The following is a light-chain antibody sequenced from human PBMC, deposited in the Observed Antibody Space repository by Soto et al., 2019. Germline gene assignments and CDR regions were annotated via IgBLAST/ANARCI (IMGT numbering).Light chain of an antibody. J-gene: IGKJ1*01. CDR3: QQHSHWPPWT. V-gene: IGKV3D-20*02. CDR1: QSVSSSY. CDR2: GAS. Sequence: EIVLTQSPGTLSLSPGERATLSCRASQSVSSSYLAWYQQKPGQAPRLLIYGASSRATGIPDRFSGSGSGTDFTLTISRLEPEDFAVYYRQQHSHWPPWTFGQGTKVDIK.